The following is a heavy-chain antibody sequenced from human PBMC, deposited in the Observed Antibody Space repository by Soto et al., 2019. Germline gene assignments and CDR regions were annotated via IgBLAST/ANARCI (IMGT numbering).Heavy chain of an antibody. CDR2: INPDASSI. CDR3: VRGGSANYCGLFAY. CDR1: GFTFSSYW. J-gene: IGHJ4*02. Sequence: EVQLVESGGGLVQPGGSLRLSCAASGFTFSSYWMHWVRQVPGKGLVWVSRINPDASSIMYADSVKGRFTISKDDAKNTLYLQVRSLRAEDTAVYYCVRGGSANYCGLFAYWGQGTLVTVSS. D-gene: IGHD1-26*01. V-gene: IGHV3-74*03.